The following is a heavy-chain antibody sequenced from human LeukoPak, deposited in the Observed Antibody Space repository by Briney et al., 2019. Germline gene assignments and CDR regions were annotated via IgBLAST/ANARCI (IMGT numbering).Heavy chain of an antibody. Sequence: PGGSLRLSCAASGFTFSSYEMNWVRQAPGQGLEWVSYISSSGGGSTIYYADSVEGRFTISRDNAKNSLYLLLNSLRAEDTAVDYCAKTIAAAGTLYYYGMDVWGQGTTVTVSS. CDR3: AKTIAAAGTLYYYGMDV. D-gene: IGHD6-13*01. J-gene: IGHJ6*02. CDR2: ISSSGGGSTI. CDR1: GFTFSSYE. V-gene: IGHV3-48*03.